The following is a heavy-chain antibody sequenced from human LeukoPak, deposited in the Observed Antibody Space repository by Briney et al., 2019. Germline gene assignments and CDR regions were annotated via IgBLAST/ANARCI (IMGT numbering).Heavy chain of an antibody. CDR3: ARDPGHYYDSSGYLPD. V-gene: IGHV3-66*01. CDR2: IYSGGST. D-gene: IGHD3-22*01. CDR1: GFTVSSNY. J-gene: IGHJ4*02. Sequence: PGGSLRLSCAASGFTVSSNYMSWVRQAPGKGLEWVSVIYSGGSTYYADSVKGRFTISRDNSKNTLYLQMNSLRAEDTAVYYCARDPGHYYDSSGYLPDWGQGTLVTVSS.